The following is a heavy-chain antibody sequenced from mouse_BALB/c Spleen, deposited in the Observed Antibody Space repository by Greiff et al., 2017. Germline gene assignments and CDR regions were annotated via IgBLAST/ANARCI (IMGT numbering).Heavy chain of an antibody. D-gene: IGHD2-3*01. CDR2: INPSTGYT. J-gene: IGHJ1*01. V-gene: IGHV1-7*01. CDR1: GYTFTSYW. Sequence: VQLVESGAELAKPGASVKMSCKASGYTFTSYWMHWVKQRPGQGLEWIGYINPSTGYTEYNQKFKDKATLTADKSSSTAYMQLSSLTSEDSAVYYCALDGWYFDVWGAGTTVTVSS. CDR3: ALDGWYFDV.